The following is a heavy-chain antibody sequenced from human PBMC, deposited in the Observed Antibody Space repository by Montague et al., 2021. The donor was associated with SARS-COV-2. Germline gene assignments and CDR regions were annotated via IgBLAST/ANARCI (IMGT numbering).Heavy chain of an antibody. D-gene: IGHD3-10*01. CDR3: ARSSGFGELLYSDH. J-gene: IGHJ4*02. CDR1: GFTFSKYG. CDR2: IWYDGTNE. Sequence: SLRLSCAASGFTFSKYGMHWVRQAPGKGLEWVAVIWYDGTNEYYIDSVKGRFTISRDNSNNTLYLQMSSLRAEDTALYFRARSSGFGELLYSDHWGRGTLVSVSS. V-gene: IGHV3-33*01.